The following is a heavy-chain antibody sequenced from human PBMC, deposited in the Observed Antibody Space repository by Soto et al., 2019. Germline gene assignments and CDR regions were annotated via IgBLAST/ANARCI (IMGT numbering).Heavy chain of an antibody. D-gene: IGHD2-2*02. CDR2: IRSKAYGGTT. CDR3: TRVYFEGYCSSTSCYTIAAADNWFDP. V-gene: IGHV3-49*04. Sequence: PGGSLRLSCTASGFTLGDYAMSWVRQAPGKGLEWVGFIRSKAYGGTTEYAASVKGRFTISRDDSKSIAYLQMNSLKTEDTAVYYCTRVYFEGYCSSTSCYTIAAADNWFDPWGQGTLVTVSS. J-gene: IGHJ5*02. CDR1: GFTLGDYA.